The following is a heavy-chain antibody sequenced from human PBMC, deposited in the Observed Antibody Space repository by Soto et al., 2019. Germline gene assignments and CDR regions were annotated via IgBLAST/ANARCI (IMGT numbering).Heavy chain of an antibody. J-gene: IGHJ6*02. D-gene: IGHD6-6*01. Sequence: GASLKISCKGSGYSFTIYWISWVRQMPWKGLEWMGRIDPSDSYTNYSPSFQGHGTRSADKSISTAYLQWGSLKASDTAMYYCARLGPSIAEVGYGMDVRGQGTTVTVSS. CDR3: ARLGPSIAEVGYGMDV. V-gene: IGHV5-10-1*01. CDR2: IDPSDSYT. CDR1: GYSFTIYW.